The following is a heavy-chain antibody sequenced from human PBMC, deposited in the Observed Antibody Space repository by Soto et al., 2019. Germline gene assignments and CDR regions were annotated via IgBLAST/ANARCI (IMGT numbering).Heavy chain of an antibody. CDR1: GFTFSSYA. CDR3: AKGHSGYDYIHYMDV. Sequence: GGSLRLSCAASGFTFSSYAMSWVRQAPGKGLEWVSAISGSGGSTYYADSVKGRFTISRDNSRNTLYLQMNSLRTEDTAVYYCAKGHSGYDYIHYMDVWGKGTTVTVSS. CDR2: ISGSGGST. J-gene: IGHJ6*03. V-gene: IGHV3-23*01. D-gene: IGHD5-12*01.